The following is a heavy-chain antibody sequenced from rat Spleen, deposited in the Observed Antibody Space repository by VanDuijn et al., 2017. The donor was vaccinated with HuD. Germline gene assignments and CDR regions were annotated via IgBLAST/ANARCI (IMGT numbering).Heavy chain of an antibody. CDR1: GYTFTSYY. CDR2: IHAGSGIT. D-gene: IGHD1-6*01. V-gene: IGHV1-43*01. J-gene: IGHJ4*01. Sequence: QVQLQQSGAELAKPGSSVKISCKASGYTFTSYYVSWIKQTTGQGPEYIGYIHAGSGITNYNEKFKGKATLTVDKSSSTAFMQFSGLTPDDSAVYYCARPRPTTDYYYFRLVMDAWGQGASVTVSS. CDR3: ARPRPTTDYYYFRLVMDA.